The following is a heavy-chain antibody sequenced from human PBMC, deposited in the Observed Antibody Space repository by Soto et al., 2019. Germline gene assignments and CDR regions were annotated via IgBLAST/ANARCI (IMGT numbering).Heavy chain of an antibody. CDR1: GGSISSSSYY. CDR2: IYYSGST. V-gene: IGHV4-39*01. Sequence: SETLSLTCTVSGGSISSSSYYWGWIRQPPGKGLEWIGSIYYSGSTYYNPSLKSRVTISVDTSKNQFSLKLSSVTAADTAVYYCARHRPIAARRFAPGYFEWLLSSGFDYWGQGTLVTVSS. D-gene: IGHD3-9*01. CDR3: ARHRPIAARRFAPGYFEWLLSSGFDY. J-gene: IGHJ4*02.